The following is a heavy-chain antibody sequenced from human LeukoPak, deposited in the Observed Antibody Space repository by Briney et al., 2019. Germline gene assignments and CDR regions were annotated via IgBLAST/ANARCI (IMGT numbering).Heavy chain of an antibody. D-gene: IGHD2-21*01. V-gene: IGHV3-23*01. CDR2: ISGSGDSA. J-gene: IGHJ4*02. CDR3: AKLRSVVVIAALNY. Sequence: GGSLRLSCAASGFTFTNYAMSWVRQAPGKGLEWVSTISGSGDSAYHADSVKGRFTISRDNSKNTLYLQMNSLRADDTAVYYCAKLRSVVVIAALNYWGQGILVTVSS. CDR1: GFTFTNYA.